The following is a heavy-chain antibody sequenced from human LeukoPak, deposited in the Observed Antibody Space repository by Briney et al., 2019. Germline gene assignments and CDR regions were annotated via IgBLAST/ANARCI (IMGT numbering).Heavy chain of an antibody. V-gene: IGHV5-51*01. Sequence: KPGESLEISRKGSGYSFTSYWIGWVRQMPGKGLEWMGIIYPGDSDTRYSPSFQGQVTISADKSISTAYLQWSSLKASDTAMYYCAREDTAMSEDAFDIWGQGTMVTVSS. CDR2: IYPGDSDT. CDR1: GYSFTSYW. D-gene: IGHD5-18*01. CDR3: AREDTAMSEDAFDI. J-gene: IGHJ3*02.